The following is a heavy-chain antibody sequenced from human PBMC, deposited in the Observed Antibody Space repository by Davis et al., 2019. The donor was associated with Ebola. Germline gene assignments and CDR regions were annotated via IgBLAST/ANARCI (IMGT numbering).Heavy chain of an antibody. D-gene: IGHD3-10*01. V-gene: IGHV1-18*01. CDR1: GYTFTSYG. CDR2: ISAYNGNT. CDR3: ARGITMVRGVTPFDY. J-gene: IGHJ4*02. Sequence: AASVKVSCKASGYTFTSYGISWVRQAPGQGLEWMGWISAYNGNTNYAQKLQGRVTMTTDTSTSTAYVELRSLRSDDTAVYYCARGITMVRGVTPFDYWGQGTLVTVSS.